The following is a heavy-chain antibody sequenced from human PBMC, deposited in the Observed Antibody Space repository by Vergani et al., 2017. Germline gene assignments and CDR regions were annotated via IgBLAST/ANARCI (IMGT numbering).Heavy chain of an antibody. Sequence: QVQLVESGGGLVKPGGSLRLSCAASGFTFSDYSMSWIRQAPGKGLEWVSYISSSSSYTNYADSVKVRFTISRDNAKNSLYLQMNSLRAEDAAVYYCAKDYGSGSYPYCDLDVWGQGTTVTVSS. J-gene: IGHJ6*02. CDR2: ISSSSSYT. CDR3: AKDYGSGSYPYCDLDV. V-gene: IGHV3-11*05. D-gene: IGHD3-10*01. CDR1: GFTFSDYS.